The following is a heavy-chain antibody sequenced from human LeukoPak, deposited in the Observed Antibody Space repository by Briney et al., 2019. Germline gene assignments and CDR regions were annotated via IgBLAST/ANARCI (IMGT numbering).Heavy chain of an antibody. V-gene: IGHV3-21*01. Sequence: PGGSLRLSCAASGFTFSSYSMNWVRQAPGKGLEWVSSISSSSSYIYYADSVKGRFTISRDNAENSLYLQINSLRAEDTAVYYCARDYGGNVNYWGQGTLVTVSS. CDR2: ISSSSSYI. J-gene: IGHJ4*02. D-gene: IGHD4-23*01. CDR1: GFTFSSYS. CDR3: ARDYGGNVNY.